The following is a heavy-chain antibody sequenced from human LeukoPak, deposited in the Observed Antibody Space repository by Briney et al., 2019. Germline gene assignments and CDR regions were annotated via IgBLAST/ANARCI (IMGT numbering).Heavy chain of an antibody. V-gene: IGHV4-34*01. CDR1: GGSFSGYY. J-gene: IGHJ6*02. Sequence: SETLSLTCAVYGGSFSGYYWSWIRQPPGKGLEWIGEINHSGSTNYNPSLKSRVTISVDTSKNQLSLKLSSVTAADTAVYYCARIPSTLFWSGYNGFYYYGMDVWGQGTTVTVSS. CDR3: ARIPSTLFWSGYNGFYYYGMDV. D-gene: IGHD3-3*01. CDR2: INHSGST.